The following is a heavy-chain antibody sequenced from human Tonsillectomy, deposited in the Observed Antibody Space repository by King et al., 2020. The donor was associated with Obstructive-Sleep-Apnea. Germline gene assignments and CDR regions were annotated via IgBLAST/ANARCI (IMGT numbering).Heavy chain of an antibody. CDR1: GYTFTSYG. CDR3: ATAPRYYYDSSGYAIDY. V-gene: IGHV1-18*01. D-gene: IGHD3-22*01. J-gene: IGHJ4*02. Sequence: VQLVESGAEVKKPGASVKVSCKASGYTFTSYGISWVRQAPGQGLEWMGWISAYNGNTNYAQKLQGRVTMTTDTSTSTAYMELRSLRSDDTAVYYCATAPRYYYDSSGYAIDYWGQGTLVTVSS. CDR2: ISAYNGNT.